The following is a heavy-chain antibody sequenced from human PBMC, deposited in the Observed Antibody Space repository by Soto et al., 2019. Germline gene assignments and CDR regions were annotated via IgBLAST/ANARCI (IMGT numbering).Heavy chain of an antibody. D-gene: IGHD1-1*01. Sequence: ASVKVSCKVSGYTLTELSMHWLRQAPGKGLEWMGGFDPEDGETIYAQKFQGRVTMTEDTSTDTAYMELSSLRSEDSAVYYCARPEATGTPLLDLWGQGTLVTVSS. V-gene: IGHV1-24*01. CDR2: FDPEDGET. CDR3: ARPEATGTPLLDL. CDR1: GYTLTELS. J-gene: IGHJ5*02.